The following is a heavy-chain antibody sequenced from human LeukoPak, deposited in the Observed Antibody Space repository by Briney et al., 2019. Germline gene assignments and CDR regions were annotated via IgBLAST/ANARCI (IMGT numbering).Heavy chain of an antibody. V-gene: IGHV4-34*01. CDR2: INHSGST. Sequence: SETLSLTCGVYGGSFSGYYWSWIRQPPGKGLEWIGEINHSGSTNYNPSLKSRVTISVDTSKNQFSLKLSSVTAADTAVYYCARETYYDSSGRWFDPWGQGTLVTVSS. CDR1: GGSFSGYY. CDR3: ARETYYDSSGRWFDP. J-gene: IGHJ5*02. D-gene: IGHD3-22*01.